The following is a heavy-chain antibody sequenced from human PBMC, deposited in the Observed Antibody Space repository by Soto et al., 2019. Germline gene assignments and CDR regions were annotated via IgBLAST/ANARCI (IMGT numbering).Heavy chain of an antibody. Sequence: QLHLQESGPGLLKPSETLSLTCTVSGGSISSSAYYWGWIHQPPGKRLEWIASISYSGSTYYNPSLKSRVTISVDTSKNQFSLKLRSMTAADTAVYYCARQVEVTYFDYWGQGTLVTVSS. V-gene: IGHV4-39*01. CDR2: ISYSGST. CDR1: GGSISSSAYY. CDR3: ARQVEVTYFDY. D-gene: IGHD1-1*01. J-gene: IGHJ4*02.